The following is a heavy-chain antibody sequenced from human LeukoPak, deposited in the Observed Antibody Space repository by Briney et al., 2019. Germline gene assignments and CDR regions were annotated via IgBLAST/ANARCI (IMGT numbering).Heavy chain of an antibody. CDR2: ISGSGGST. V-gene: IGHV3-23*01. CDR3: AKDRFIVVASFDY. CDR1: GFTFSSYA. J-gene: IGHJ4*02. D-gene: IGHD2-2*01. Sequence: GGSLRLSCAASGFTFSSYAMSWVRQAPGKGLEWVSAISGSGGSTYYADSVKGRFTISRDNSKNTLYLQMNSLRAEDTAVNYCAKDRFIVVASFDYWGQGTLVTVSS.